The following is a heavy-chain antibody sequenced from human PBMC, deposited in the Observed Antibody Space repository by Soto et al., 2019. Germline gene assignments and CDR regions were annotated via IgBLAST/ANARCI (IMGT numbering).Heavy chain of an antibody. CDR3: ARTRGSVVVVAARSYYFDY. D-gene: IGHD2-15*01. V-gene: IGHV3-7*01. CDR1: GFTFSSYW. J-gene: IGHJ4*02. Sequence: GGSLRLSCAASGFTFSSYWMSWVRQAPGKGLEWVANIKQDGSEKYYVDSVKGRFTISRDNAKNSLYLQMNSLRAEDTAVYYCARTRGSVVVVAARSYYFDYWGQGTLVTVSS. CDR2: IKQDGSEK.